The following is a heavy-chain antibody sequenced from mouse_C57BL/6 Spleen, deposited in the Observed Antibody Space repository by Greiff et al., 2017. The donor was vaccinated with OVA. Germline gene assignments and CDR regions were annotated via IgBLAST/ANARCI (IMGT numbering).Heavy chain of an antibody. V-gene: IGHV1-52*01. CDR1: GYTFTSYW. CDR3: AKEGGNGRGVDY. Sequence: QVQLQQPGAELVRPGSSVKLSCKASGYTFTSYWMHWVKQRPIQGLEWIGNIDPSDSETHYNQKFKDKATLPVDNSSSTAYMQRSSLTSEDSSVYYGAKEGGNGRGVDYWGQGTTRTVSS. J-gene: IGHJ2*01. D-gene: IGHD1-1*01. CDR2: IDPSDSET.